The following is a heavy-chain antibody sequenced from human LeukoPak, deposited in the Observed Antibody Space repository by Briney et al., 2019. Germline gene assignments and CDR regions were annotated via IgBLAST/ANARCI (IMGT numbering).Heavy chain of an antibody. V-gene: IGHV3-30*18. Sequence: GGSLRLSCAASGFTFSSYGMHWVRQAPGKGLEWVAVISYDGSNKYYADSVKGRFTISRDNSKNTLYLQMNSLRAEDTAVYYCAKDRDDDFWSGCLDYWGQGTLVTVSS. J-gene: IGHJ4*02. D-gene: IGHD3-3*01. CDR2: ISYDGSNK. CDR3: AKDRDDDFWSGCLDY. CDR1: GFTFSSYG.